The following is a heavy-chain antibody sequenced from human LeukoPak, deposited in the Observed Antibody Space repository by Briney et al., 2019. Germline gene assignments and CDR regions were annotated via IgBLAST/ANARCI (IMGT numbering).Heavy chain of an antibody. CDR2: ISGSGGST. CDR3: AKDMTPIVGATYDAFDI. D-gene: IGHD1-26*01. Sequence: PGGSLRLSCAASGFTFSSYVMSWVRQAPRKGLEWVSAISGSGGSTYYADSVKGRFTISRDNSKNTLYLQMNSLRAEDTAVYYCAKDMTPIVGATYDAFDIWGQGTMVTVSS. CDR1: GFTFSSYV. V-gene: IGHV3-23*01. J-gene: IGHJ3*02.